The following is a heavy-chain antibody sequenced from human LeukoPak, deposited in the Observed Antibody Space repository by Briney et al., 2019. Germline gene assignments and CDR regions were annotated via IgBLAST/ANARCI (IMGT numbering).Heavy chain of an antibody. V-gene: IGHV1-8*01. D-gene: IGHD2-15*01. Sequence: ASVKVSCKASGYTFTSYDINWVRQATGQGLEWMGWMNPNSGNTGYAQKFQGRVTMTRNTSISTAYMELSSLRSEDTAVYYCARGYQDIVVVVAAVDFDYWGQGTLVTVSS. J-gene: IGHJ4*02. CDR2: MNPNSGNT. CDR1: GYTFTSYD. CDR3: ARGYQDIVVVVAAVDFDY.